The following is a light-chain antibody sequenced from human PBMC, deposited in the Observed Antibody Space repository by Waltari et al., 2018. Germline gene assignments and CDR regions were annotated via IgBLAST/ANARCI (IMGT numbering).Light chain of an antibody. CDR2: KAS. V-gene: IGKV1-5*03. CDR3: QQYNSYSPLT. CDR1: QSISSW. J-gene: IGKJ4*01. Sequence: DIQMTQSPSTLSASVGDRVTITCRASQSISSWLAWYQQKPGKAPKLLIYKASSLESGVPSRFSCSGSGTEFTLTISSLQPDDFATYYCQQYNSYSPLTCGGGTKVEIK.